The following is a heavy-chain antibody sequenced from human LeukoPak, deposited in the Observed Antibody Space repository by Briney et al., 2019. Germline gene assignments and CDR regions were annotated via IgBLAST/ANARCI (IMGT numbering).Heavy chain of an antibody. CDR2: IHNGGTT. Sequence: GGSLRLSCAASGFTFNTYAMSWVRQAPGKGLECVSVIHNGGTTYYADSVKGRFTISRDNSKNTLYLQMNSLRAEDTALYYCARPYSSGWYGDFDYWGQGTLVTVSS. CDR3: ARPYSSGWYGDFDY. J-gene: IGHJ4*02. CDR1: GFTFNTYA. V-gene: IGHV3-66*04. D-gene: IGHD6-19*01.